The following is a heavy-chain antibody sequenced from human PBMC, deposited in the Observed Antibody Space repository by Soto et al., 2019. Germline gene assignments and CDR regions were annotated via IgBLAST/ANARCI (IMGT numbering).Heavy chain of an antibody. CDR3: ARGHPVAGRSY. D-gene: IGHD6-19*01. CDR1: GFTFSSYS. CDR2: ISSSSSTI. Sequence: EVQLVESGGGLVQPGGSLRLSCAASGFTFSSYSMNWVRQAPGKGLEWVSYISSSSSTIYYADSVKGRFTISRDNAKNSLYLQMNSLRAEDTAVYYCARGHPVAGRSYWGQGTLVTVSS. V-gene: IGHV3-48*01. J-gene: IGHJ4*02.